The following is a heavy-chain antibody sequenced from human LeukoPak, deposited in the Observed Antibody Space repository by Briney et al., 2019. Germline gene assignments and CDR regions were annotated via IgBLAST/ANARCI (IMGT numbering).Heavy chain of an antibody. CDR2: INPSGGST. CDR3: ARSQVTAFYTKNWFDP. D-gene: IGHD2/OR15-2a*01. J-gene: IGHJ5*02. V-gene: IGHV1-46*01. Sequence: ASVKVSCKASGYTFTRYYMHWVRQAPGQGLEWMGIINPSGGSTSYAQKFQGRVTMTRDTSTSTVYMELSSLRSEDTAVYYCARSQVTAFYTKNWFDPWGQGTLVTVSS. CDR1: GYTFTRYY.